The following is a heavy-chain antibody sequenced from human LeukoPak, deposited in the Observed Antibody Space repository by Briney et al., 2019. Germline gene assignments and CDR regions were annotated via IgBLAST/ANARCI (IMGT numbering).Heavy chain of an antibody. CDR3: ARGRRGPRPIDY. D-gene: IGHD3/OR15-3a*01. CDR2: INHSGST. J-gene: IGHJ4*02. Sequence: SETLSLTCAVYGGSFSGYYWSWIRQPPGEGLEWIGEINHSGSTNYNPSLKSRVTISVDTSENQFSLKLSSVTAADTAVYYCARGRRGPRPIDYWGQGTLVTVSS. CDR1: GGSFSGYY. V-gene: IGHV4-34*01.